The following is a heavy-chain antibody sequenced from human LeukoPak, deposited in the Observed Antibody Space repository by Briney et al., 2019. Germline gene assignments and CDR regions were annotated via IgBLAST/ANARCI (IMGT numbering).Heavy chain of an antibody. V-gene: IGHV3-23*01. J-gene: IGHJ6*02. CDR1: GFIFSSYS. Sequence: GGSLRLSCAASGFIFSSYSMSWVRQAPGKGLEWVSVITGSGKNTYYADSVKGRFTISKDNSKNTVYLQMNDLRVDDTAVFYCAKAASSSWPSYQYGMDVWGQGTTVTVSS. CDR3: AKAASSSWPSYQYGMDV. D-gene: IGHD6-13*01. CDR2: ITGSGKNT.